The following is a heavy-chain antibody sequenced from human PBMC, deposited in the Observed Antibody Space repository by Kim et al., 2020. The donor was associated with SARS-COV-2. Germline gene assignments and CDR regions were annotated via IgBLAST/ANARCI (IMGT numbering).Heavy chain of an antibody. Sequence: SETLSLTCTVSGGSISSSSYYWGWIRQPPGKGLEWIGSIYYSGSTYYNPSLKSRVTISVDTSKNQFSLKLSSVTAADTAVYYCASQGEGEPTLDSSDYWGQGTLVTVSS. CDR1: GGSISSSSYY. J-gene: IGHJ4*02. V-gene: IGHV4-39*07. CDR2: IYYSGST. D-gene: IGHD3-10*01. CDR3: ASQGEGEPTLDSSDY.